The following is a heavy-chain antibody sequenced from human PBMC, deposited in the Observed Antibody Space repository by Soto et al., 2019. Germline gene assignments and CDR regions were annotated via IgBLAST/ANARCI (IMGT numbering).Heavy chain of an antibody. CDR2: ISGRGGST. V-gene: IGHV3-23*01. CDR1: GFTFSSYA. CDR3: ATDADYDFWSGYPFDY. D-gene: IGHD3-3*01. J-gene: IGHJ4*02. Sequence: GSLRLSCAASGFTFSSYAMSWVRQAPGKGLEWVSAISGRGGSTYYADSVKGRFTISRDNSKNTLYLQMNSLRAEDTAVYYCATDADYDFWSGYPFDYRGQGTLVTVSS.